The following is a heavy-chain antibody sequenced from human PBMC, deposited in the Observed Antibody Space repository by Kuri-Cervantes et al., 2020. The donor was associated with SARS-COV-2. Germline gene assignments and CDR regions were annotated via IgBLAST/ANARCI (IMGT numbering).Heavy chain of an antibody. CDR3: ARPLSFGGGYFTHWYFDL. J-gene: IGHJ2*01. V-gene: IGHV4-34*01. CDR1: GGSFSGYY. CDR2: IKHSAST. D-gene: IGHD3-3*01. Sequence: SQTLSLTRAVYGGSFSGYYWSWIRQPPGKGLEWIGEIKHSASTNYNPSLKSRVTIAVDTSKNQFTLELSCVTAADTAVYYRARPLSFGGGYFTHWYFDLWGRGTLVTVSS.